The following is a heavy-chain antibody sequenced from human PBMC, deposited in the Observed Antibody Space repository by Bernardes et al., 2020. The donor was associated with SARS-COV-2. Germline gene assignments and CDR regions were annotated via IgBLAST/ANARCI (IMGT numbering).Heavy chain of an antibody. D-gene: IGHD6-13*01. CDR2: IYHSGST. CDR3: ARSIAAAVSDY. J-gene: IGHJ4*02. V-gene: IGHV4-38-2*01. CDR1: GGSFTGYY. Sequence: SETLSLTCAVYGGSFTGYYWGWIRQPPGKGLEWIGSIYHSGSTYYNPSLKSRVTISVDTSKNQFSLKLSSVTAADTAVYYCARSIAAAVSDYWGQGTLVTVSS.